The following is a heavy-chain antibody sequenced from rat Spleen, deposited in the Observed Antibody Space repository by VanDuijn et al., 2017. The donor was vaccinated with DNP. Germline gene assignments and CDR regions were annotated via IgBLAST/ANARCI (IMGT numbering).Heavy chain of an antibody. D-gene: IGHD1-4*01. CDR3: ATELSGYRGMDA. Sequence: EVQLVESGGGVVQPGKSLKLSCAASGFSFSDSAMAWVRQSPKMGLEWVATIIYDGSSTFYRDSVKGRFTISRDNAKSTLYLQMDSLWSEDTATYYCATELSGYRGMDAWGQGTSVTVSS. CDR1: GFSFSDSA. J-gene: IGHJ4*01. CDR2: IIYDGSST. V-gene: IGHV5S10*01.